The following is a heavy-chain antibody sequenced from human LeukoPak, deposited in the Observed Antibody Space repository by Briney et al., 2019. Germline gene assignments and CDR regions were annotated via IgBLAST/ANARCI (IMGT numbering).Heavy chain of an antibody. Sequence: SETLSLTCTVSGVSISSYYWSWIRKPPGKGLEWIGYIYYSGSTNYNPSLKSRVTISVDTSKNQFSLKLSSVTAADTAVYYCARVGSSWSFDPWGQGTLVTVSS. D-gene: IGHD6-13*01. V-gene: IGHV4-59*01. J-gene: IGHJ5*02. CDR3: ARVGSSWSFDP. CDR2: IYYSGST. CDR1: GVSISSYY.